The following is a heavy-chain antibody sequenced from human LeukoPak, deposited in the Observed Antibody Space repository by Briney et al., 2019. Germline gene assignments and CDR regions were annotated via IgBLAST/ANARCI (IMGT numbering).Heavy chain of an antibody. CDR2: IIHSGST. CDR1: GGSCSGCY. D-gene: IGHD3/OR15-3a*01. V-gene: IGHV4-34*01. CDR3: ARGRTSYPKFLSISGGVWFDP. J-gene: IGHJ5*02. Sequence: PSDTLSLICAVYGGSCSGCYLGWIRQPPGRGLEWTGEIIHSGSTNINPFLKGGVTISVETSKNQFSLKLSSVTAADTAVYYCARGRTSYPKFLSISGGVWFDPWGQGTLVTVSS.